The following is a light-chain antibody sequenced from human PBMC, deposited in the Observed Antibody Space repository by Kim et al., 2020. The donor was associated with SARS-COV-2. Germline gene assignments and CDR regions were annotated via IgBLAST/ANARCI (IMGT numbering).Light chain of an antibody. CDR3: SSYTSRSLFV. CDR2: AVA. J-gene: IGLJ1*01. CDR1: SSDIGAYNY. V-gene: IGLV2-14*04. Sequence: GQSITIDCPGTSSDIGAYNYVSWYEQHPGKAPKLIIYAVADRRSGISNRFSGSKSGNTASLTISGLQAEDEADYFCSSYTSRSLFVFGSGTKVTVL.